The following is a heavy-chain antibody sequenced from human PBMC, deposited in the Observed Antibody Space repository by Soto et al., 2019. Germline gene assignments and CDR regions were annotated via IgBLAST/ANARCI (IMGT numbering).Heavy chain of an antibody. Sequence: GGSLRLSCAASGFTFTNYWMQWVRQAPGKGLVWVSRINSDGSSTSHADSVKGRSTISRDNTKNTLYLQMTSMIAEDTAVYYFTRPQHLPDDASHVGGRGKVGT. V-gene: IGHV3-74*01. CDR3: TRPQHLPDDASHV. CDR2: INSDGSST. CDR1: GFTFTNYW. J-gene: IGHJ3*01.